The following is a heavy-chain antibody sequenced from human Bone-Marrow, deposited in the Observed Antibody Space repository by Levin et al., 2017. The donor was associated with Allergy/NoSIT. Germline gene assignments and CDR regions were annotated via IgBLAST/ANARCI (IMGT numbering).Heavy chain of an antibody. CDR1: GFTFSNYA. CDR2: MSDSGYIT. D-gene: IGHD4-17*01. J-gene: IGHJ4*02. V-gene: IGHV3-23*01. Sequence: LSLTCAASGFTFSNYAMSWARQTPGKGLEWVSGMSDSGYITYYADSVKGRFTISRDNSYNTVYLQMSSLRVDDTAVYYCAKGVDRTTVTTLASWGQGSLVTVSS. CDR3: AKGVDRTTVTTLAS.